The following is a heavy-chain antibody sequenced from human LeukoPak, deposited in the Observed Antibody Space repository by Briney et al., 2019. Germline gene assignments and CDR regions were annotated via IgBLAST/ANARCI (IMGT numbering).Heavy chain of an antibody. CDR1: GFTFSDYY. CDR3: ASVYDSSGYDVCGAFDI. V-gene: IGHV3-11*01. CDR2: ISSSGSTV. D-gene: IGHD3-22*01. J-gene: IGHJ3*02. Sequence: KPGGSLRLSCAVSGFTFSDYYMSWIRQAPGKGLEWVSYISSSGSTVYYADSVKGRFTISRDNAKNSLYLQMNSLRAEDTAVYYCASVYDSSGYDVCGAFDIWGQGTMVTVSS.